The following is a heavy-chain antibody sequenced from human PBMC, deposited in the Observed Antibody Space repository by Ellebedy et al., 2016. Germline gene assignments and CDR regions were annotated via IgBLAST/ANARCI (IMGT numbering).Heavy chain of an antibody. D-gene: IGHD5-12*01. V-gene: IGHV3-11*01. Sequence: GGSLRLSXAASGFTFSDYYMSWIRQAPGKGLDYISYIGSSGSTIFYADSVKGRFTISRDNAKNSLYLQMSSLRAEDTAVYYCAGPITSDYWGQGTLVTVSS. CDR1: GFTFSDYY. J-gene: IGHJ4*02. CDR3: AGPITSDY. CDR2: IGSSGSTI.